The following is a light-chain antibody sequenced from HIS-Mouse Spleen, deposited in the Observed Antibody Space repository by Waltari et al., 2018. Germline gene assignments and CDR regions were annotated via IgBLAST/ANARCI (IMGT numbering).Light chain of an antibody. Sequence: QSALTQPASVSGSPGQSITISCTGTSSDVGGYNYVSWYQQHPGKAPKLMIYDVSNRPSGVSTRFSGSKSGNTASLTISGLQAEDEAYYYCSSYTSSSTPYVFGTGTKVTVL. V-gene: IGLV2-14*03. CDR1: SSDVGGYNY. J-gene: IGLJ1*01. CDR3: SSYTSSSTPYV. CDR2: DVS.